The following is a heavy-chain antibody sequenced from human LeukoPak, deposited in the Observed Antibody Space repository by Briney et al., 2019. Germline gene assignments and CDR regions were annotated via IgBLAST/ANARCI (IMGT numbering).Heavy chain of an antibody. V-gene: IGHV4-34*01. Sequence: SETLSLTCAVYGGSFSGYYWSWIRQPPGKGLEWIGEINHSGSTNYNPSLKSRVTISVDTSKNQLSLKLSSVTAADTAVYYCARRSYSSSSPGGFDPWGQGTLVTVSS. D-gene: IGHD6-13*01. J-gene: IGHJ5*02. CDR3: ARRSYSSSSPGGFDP. CDR2: INHSGST. CDR1: GGSFSGYY.